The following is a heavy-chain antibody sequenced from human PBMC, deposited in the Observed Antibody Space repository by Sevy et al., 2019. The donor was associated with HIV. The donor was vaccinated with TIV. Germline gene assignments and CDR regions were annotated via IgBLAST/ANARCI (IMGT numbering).Heavy chain of an antibody. V-gene: IGHV3-30*18. CDR2: ISYDGSNK. J-gene: IGHJ6*02. CDR1: GFTFSSYG. CDR3: AKEYYDFWSGYYRAPANGMDV. D-gene: IGHD3-3*01. Sequence: GGSLRLSCAASGFTFSSYGMHWVRQAPGKGLEWVAVISYDGSNKYYADSVKGRFTIPRDNSKNTLYLQMNSLRAEDTAAYYCAKEYYDFWSGYYRAPANGMDVSGQRTTVTVSS.